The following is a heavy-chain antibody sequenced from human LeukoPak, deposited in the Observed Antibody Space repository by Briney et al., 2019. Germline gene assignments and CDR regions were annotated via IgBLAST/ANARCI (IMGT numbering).Heavy chain of an antibody. CDR2: IYPDDSDT. J-gene: IGHJ6*02. CDR1: GFRFSTYW. D-gene: IGHD2-21*02. V-gene: IGHV5-51*01. CDR3: ARRAYCGGDCTRLYNSYFAMDV. Sequence: GESLKISCEGSGFRFSTYWIGWVRQMPGKGLDWMGIIYPDDSDTRYSPSFQGRVTISADMSINTAYLQWSSLRASDSAIYYCARRAYCGGDCTRLYNSYFAMDVWGQGTTVTVSS.